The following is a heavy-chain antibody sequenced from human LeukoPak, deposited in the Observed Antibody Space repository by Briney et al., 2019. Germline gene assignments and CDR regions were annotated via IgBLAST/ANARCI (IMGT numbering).Heavy chain of an antibody. Sequence: PSETLSLTCTVSTGSISSSSYYWGWIRQPPGKGLEFIGSIYYSESTYYNPSLKSLVTITVDTSKNQFSLNLSSVTAADPAVYYCARQGPSGHYDFWSGYYWYYFDYWGQGTLVTVSS. CDR3: ARQGPSGHYDFWSGYYWYYFDY. J-gene: IGHJ4*02. V-gene: IGHV4-39*01. CDR2: IYYSEST. CDR1: TGSISSSSYY. D-gene: IGHD3-3*01.